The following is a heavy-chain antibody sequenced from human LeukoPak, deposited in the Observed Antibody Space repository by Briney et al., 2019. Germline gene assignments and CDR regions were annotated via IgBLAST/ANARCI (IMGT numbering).Heavy chain of an antibody. V-gene: IGHV3-30-3*01. CDR3: AREGKVSTSYYYFYGIDV. CDR2: ISYDGSNK. CDR1: GFTFSSYA. D-gene: IGHD5/OR15-5a*01. Sequence: GRSLGLSCAASGFTFSSYAMHWVRQAPGKGLEWVAVISYDGSNKYYADSVKGRFTISRDNSKNTLYLQMNSLRAEDTAVYYCAREGKVSTSYYYFYGIDVWGQGTTVTVSS. J-gene: IGHJ6*02.